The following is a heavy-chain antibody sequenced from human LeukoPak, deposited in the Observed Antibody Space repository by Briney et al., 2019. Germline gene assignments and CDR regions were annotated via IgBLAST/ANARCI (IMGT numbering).Heavy chain of an antibody. CDR2: ISSSGSTI. J-gene: IGHJ1*01. CDR3: ARGGTLEYFQH. V-gene: IGHV3-48*03. CDR1: GLTFSSYE. Sequence: GGSLRLSCAASGLTFSSYEMSWVRQAPGKGLEWVSYISSSGSTIYYADSVKGRFTISRDNAKNPLYLQMNSLRAEDTAVYYCARGGTLEYFQHWGQGTLVTVSS.